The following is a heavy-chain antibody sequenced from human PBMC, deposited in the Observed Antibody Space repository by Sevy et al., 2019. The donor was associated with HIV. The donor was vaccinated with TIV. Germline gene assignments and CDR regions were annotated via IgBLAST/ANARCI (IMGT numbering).Heavy chain of an antibody. D-gene: IGHD6-19*01. CDR3: AKDIDSSGYYYFDY. J-gene: IGHJ4*02. V-gene: IGHV3-23*01. CDR2: ISGSGGST. Sequence: GGSLRLSCAASGFSFSSYAMSWVRQAPGKGLEWVSGISGSGGSTYYADSVKGRFTICRDNSKNTLYLQMNSLRAEDTALYYCAKDIDSSGYYYFDYWGQGTLVTVSS. CDR1: GFSFSSYA.